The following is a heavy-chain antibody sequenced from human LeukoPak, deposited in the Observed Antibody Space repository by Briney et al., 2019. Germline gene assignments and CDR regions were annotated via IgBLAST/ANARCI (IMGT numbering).Heavy chain of an antibody. Sequence: GGSLRLSCAASGFSVSSNFMSWVRQAPGKGLECVSAISGSGGSTYYADSVKGRFTISRDNSKNTLYLQMNSLRAEDTAVYYCHELLSKDYWGQGTLVTVSS. D-gene: IGHD3-10*01. CDR3: HELLSKDY. CDR1: GFSVSSNF. CDR2: ISGSGGST. V-gene: IGHV3-23*01. J-gene: IGHJ4*02.